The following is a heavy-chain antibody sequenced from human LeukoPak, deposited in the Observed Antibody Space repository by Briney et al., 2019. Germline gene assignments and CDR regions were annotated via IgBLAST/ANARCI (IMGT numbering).Heavy chain of an antibody. CDR1: GYTFTSYG. CDR3: ACRPGDEDYYYMDV. V-gene: IGHV1-18*01. CDR2: INFYNGNI. Sequence: ASVKVSCKASGYTFTSYGISWVRQAPGQGLEWMGWINFYNGNIDYAQKLQGRVTITADKSTSTAYMELSSLRSEDTAVYYCACRPGDEDYYYMDVWGKGTTVTVSS. J-gene: IGHJ6*03. D-gene: IGHD7-27*01.